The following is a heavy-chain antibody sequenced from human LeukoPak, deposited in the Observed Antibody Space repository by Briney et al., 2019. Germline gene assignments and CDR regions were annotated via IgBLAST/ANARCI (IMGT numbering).Heavy chain of an antibody. CDR1: GGSISSSSYY. V-gene: IGHV4-39*01. J-gene: IGHJ4*02. Sequence: SETPSLTCTVSGGSISSSSYYWGWIRQPPGKGLEWIGSIYYSGSTYYNPSLKSRVTISVDTSKNQFSLKLSSVTAADTAVYYCASNIVAHFDYWGQGTLVTVSS. CDR2: IYYSGST. D-gene: IGHD5-12*01. CDR3: ASNIVAHFDY.